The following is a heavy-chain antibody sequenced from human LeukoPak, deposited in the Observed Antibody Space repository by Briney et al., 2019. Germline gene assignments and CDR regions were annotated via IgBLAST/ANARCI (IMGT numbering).Heavy chain of an antibody. CDR1: GFIFSNHN. V-gene: IGHV4-34*01. J-gene: IGHJ4*02. CDR2: INHSGST. CDR3: ARVGRLTVFGVTTTNREFDY. D-gene: IGHD3-3*01. Sequence: PGGSLRLSCAASGFIFSNHNMNWVRQPPGKGLEWIGEINHSGSTNYNPSLKSRVTISVDTSKKQFSLKLSSVTAADTAVYYCARVGRLTVFGVTTTNREFDYWGQGTLVTVSS.